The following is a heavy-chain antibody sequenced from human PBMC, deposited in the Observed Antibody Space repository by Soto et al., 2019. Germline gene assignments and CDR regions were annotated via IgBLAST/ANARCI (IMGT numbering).Heavy chain of an antibody. CDR1: GDSISSGGYS. CDR2: IYHTGST. CDR3: ARAHYGPSGYYFDS. Sequence: PSETLSLTCTVSGDSISSGGYSWSWFRQPPQKGLEWIGYIYHTGSTSYSPSLKSRVTISVDKSKNQFSLILNSVTAAETAIYYCARAHYGPSGYYFDSWGQGTLVT. D-gene: IGHD3-22*01. V-gene: IGHV4-30-2*01. J-gene: IGHJ4*02.